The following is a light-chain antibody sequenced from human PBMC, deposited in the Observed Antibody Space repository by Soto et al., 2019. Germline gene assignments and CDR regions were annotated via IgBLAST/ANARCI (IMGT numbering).Light chain of an antibody. Sequence: DIVLTQSPGTLSLSPGERATLSCRASQSVTSNSLTWYQQKPGQAPRLLIYGASTRATGIPDRFSGSGSGTDFTLTISRLEPEDFAVYYCQQYGSSPGTFGQGTKVDIK. V-gene: IGKV3-20*01. J-gene: IGKJ1*01. CDR2: GAS. CDR1: QSVTSNS. CDR3: QQYGSSPGT.